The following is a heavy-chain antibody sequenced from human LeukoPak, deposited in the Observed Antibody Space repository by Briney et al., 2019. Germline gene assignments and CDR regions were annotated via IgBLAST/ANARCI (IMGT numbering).Heavy chain of an antibody. D-gene: IGHD1-26*01. V-gene: IGHV3-30*04. CDR3: ARGESDSGTYSPGDF. CDR1: GFTFSSYA. CDR2: ISYDGINK. Sequence: GGSLRLSCAASGFTFSSYAIHWVRQAPGKGLQWVAVISYDGINKHYADSVKGRFTISRDNSKNTLYLQMNSLRTEDTAVYYCARGESDSGTYSPGDFWGQGTLVTVSS. J-gene: IGHJ4*02.